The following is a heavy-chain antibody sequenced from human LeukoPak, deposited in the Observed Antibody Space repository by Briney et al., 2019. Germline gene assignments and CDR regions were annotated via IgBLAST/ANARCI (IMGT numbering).Heavy chain of an antibody. D-gene: IGHD3-9*01. CDR2: IFHSGDV. CDR3: ARGDYDILTGYPQHFDY. V-gene: IGHV4-38-2*02. Sequence: SETLSLTCTVSLYSISSGYFWGWIRQPPGKWLEWIGSIFHSGDVYYNPSLKSRVTISVDTSKNQFSLKLSSVTAADTAVYYCARGDYDILTGYPQHFDYWGQGTLVTVSS. CDR1: LYSISSGYF. J-gene: IGHJ4*02.